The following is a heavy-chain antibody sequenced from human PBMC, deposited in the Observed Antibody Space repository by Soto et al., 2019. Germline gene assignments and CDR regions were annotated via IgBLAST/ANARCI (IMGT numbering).Heavy chain of an antibody. CDR1: GFTFSSYG. D-gene: IGHD6-6*01. V-gene: IGHV3-33*01. J-gene: IGHJ6*02. Sequence: GSLRLSCAASGFTFSSYGMHLVRQAPGKGLEWVAVIWYDGSNKYYADSVKGRFTISRDNSKNTLYLQMNSLRAEDTAVYYCAREGKQLAPDDYYYYGMDVWGQGTTVTVSS. CDR3: AREGKQLAPDDYYYYGMDV. CDR2: IWYDGSNK.